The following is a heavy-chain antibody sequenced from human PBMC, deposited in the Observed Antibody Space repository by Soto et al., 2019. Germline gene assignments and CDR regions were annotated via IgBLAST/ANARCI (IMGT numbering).Heavy chain of an antibody. Sequence: VQLVESGGGSVQPGGSLRLSCAASGFIFSSYTMHWVRQAPGKGLEWVGVITYDGSNQYYADSVKGRFTISRDNSRNMLFLQMNSLRPDDTAVYYCARAPSGSYPEFDYWGQGTLVTVSS. CDR3: ARAPSGSYPEFDY. CDR1: GFIFSSYT. D-gene: IGHD1-26*01. J-gene: IGHJ4*02. V-gene: IGHV3-30-3*01. CDR2: ITYDGSNQ.